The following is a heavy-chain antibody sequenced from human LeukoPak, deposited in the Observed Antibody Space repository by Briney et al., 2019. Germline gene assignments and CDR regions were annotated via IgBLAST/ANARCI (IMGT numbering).Heavy chain of an antibody. Sequence: PSETLSPTCTVSGGSVSSGSYYWSWIRRPPGKGLEWIGYVYYSGSTNYNPSLKSRVTISVDTSKNQFSLKLSSVTAADTAVYYCARQRSSWYSFWDYWGQGTLVTVSS. CDR3: ARQRSSWYSFWDY. V-gene: IGHV4-61*01. CDR2: VYYSGST. CDR1: GGSVSSGSYY. D-gene: IGHD6-13*01. J-gene: IGHJ4*02.